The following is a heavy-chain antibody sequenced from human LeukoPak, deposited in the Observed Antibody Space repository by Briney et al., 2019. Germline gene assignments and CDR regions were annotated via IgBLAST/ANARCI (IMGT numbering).Heavy chain of an antibody. CDR1: GYTFTSYG. J-gene: IGHJ4*02. CDR2: ISTYNGNT. V-gene: IGHV1-18*01. CDR3: ARDREYYYDSSGYSYFDY. Sequence: ASVKVSCKASGYTFTSYGISGVRQAPGQGREWMGWISTYNGNTNYAQKLQGRVTMTTDTSTSTAYMELRSLRSDDTAVYYCARDREYYYDSSGYSYFDYWGQGTLVTVSS. D-gene: IGHD3-22*01.